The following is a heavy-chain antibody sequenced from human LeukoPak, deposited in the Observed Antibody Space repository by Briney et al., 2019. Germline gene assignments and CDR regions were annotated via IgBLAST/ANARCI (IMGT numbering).Heavy chain of an antibody. V-gene: IGHV4-61*02. Sequence: SETLSLTCTVSGGSISSSSYYWGWIRQPAGRGLEWIGRIYTSGNINYNPSLKRRVTISLDTSKNQFSLRLSSVTAADTAVYYCARVTSGYYTADAFDIWGQGTMVTVSS. CDR1: GGSISSSSYY. CDR3: ARVTSGYYTADAFDI. D-gene: IGHD3-3*01. CDR2: IYTSGNI. J-gene: IGHJ3*02.